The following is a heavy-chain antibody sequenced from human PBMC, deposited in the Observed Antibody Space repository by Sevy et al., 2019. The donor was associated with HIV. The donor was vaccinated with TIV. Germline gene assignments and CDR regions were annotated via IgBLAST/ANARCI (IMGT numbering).Heavy chain of an antibody. D-gene: IGHD3-22*01. CDR1: GFTFDDYA. Sequence: SLKISCAASGFTFDDYAMHWVRQAPGKGLEWVSGISWNSGSIGYADSVKGRFTISGDNAKNSLYLQMNSLRAEDTALYYCAKANTPGITMIVVGRAGAFDIWGQGTMVTVSS. CDR2: ISWNSGSI. CDR3: AKANTPGITMIVVGRAGAFDI. J-gene: IGHJ3*02. V-gene: IGHV3-9*01.